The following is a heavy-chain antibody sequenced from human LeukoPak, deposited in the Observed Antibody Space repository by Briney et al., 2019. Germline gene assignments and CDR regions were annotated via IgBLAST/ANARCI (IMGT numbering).Heavy chain of an antibody. J-gene: IGHJ4*02. D-gene: IGHD5-12*01. V-gene: IGHV3-23*01. CDR3: AEYSGYDSGLGY. CDR2: SGSGGST. CDR1: GFTFSSYA. Sequence: GGSLRLSCAASGFTFSSYAMSWVRQAPGKGLEWVSASGSGGSTYYADSVKGRFTISRDNSKNTLYLQMNRLRAEDTAVYYCAEYSGYDSGLGYWGQGTLVTVSS.